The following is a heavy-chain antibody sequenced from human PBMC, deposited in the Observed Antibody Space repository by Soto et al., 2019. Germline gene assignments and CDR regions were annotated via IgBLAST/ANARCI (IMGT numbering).Heavy chain of an antibody. CDR2: IRSKAYGGTT. CDR1: GFTFGDYA. CDR3: TRVAIAAAGTFWFDP. J-gene: IGHJ5*02. Sequence: GGSLRLSCTASGFTFGDYAMSWFRQAPGKGLEWVGFIRSKAYGGTTEYAASVKGRFTISRDDSKSIAYLQMNSLKTKDTAVYYCTRVAIAAAGTFWFDPWGQGTLVTVSS. D-gene: IGHD6-13*01. V-gene: IGHV3-49*03.